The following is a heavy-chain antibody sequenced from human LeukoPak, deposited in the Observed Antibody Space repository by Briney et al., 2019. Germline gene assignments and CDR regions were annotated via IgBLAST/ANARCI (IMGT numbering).Heavy chain of an antibody. Sequence: GGSLRLSCAASGFTVSSNYMSWVRQAPGKGLEWVSVIYSGGSTYYADSVKGRFTISRDNAKNSLYLQMNSLRAEDTAVYYCARDNDPESFDYWGQGTLVTVSS. CDR1: GFTVSSNY. CDR2: IYSGGST. J-gene: IGHJ4*02. D-gene: IGHD1-1*01. CDR3: ARDNDPESFDY. V-gene: IGHV3-53*01.